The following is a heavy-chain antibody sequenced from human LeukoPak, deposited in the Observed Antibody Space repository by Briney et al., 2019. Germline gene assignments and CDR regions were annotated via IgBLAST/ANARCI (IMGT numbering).Heavy chain of an antibody. J-gene: IGHJ4*02. Sequence: HPGGSLRLSCAASVFTFSSYSMSWVRQAPGKGREWVSAISGSGGSTYYADSVKGRFTISRDNSKNTLYLQMNSLRAEDTAVYYCAKVDTMIVVVSLTYYFDYWGQGTLVTVSS. CDR1: VFTFSSYS. CDR3: AKVDTMIVVVSLTYYFDY. CDR2: ISGSGGST. D-gene: IGHD3-22*01. V-gene: IGHV3-23*01.